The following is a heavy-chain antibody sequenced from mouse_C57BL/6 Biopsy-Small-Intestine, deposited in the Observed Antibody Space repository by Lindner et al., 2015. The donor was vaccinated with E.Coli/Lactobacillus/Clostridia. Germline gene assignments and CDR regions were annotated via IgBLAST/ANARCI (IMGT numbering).Heavy chain of an antibody. CDR1: GYSFTDYN. CDR2: IDPYNGAS. CDR3: AREMGGWFFAY. J-gene: IGHJ3*01. V-gene: IGHV1S135*01. Sequence: VQLQESGPELVKPGASVKMSCKASGYSFTDYNMHWVKQSHGKSLEWIGYIDPYNGASNYNQKFKAKATLTVDKSSSTAYMQLNSLTSEDSAVYFCAREMGGWFFAYWGQGTLVTVSA. D-gene: IGHD1-1*02.